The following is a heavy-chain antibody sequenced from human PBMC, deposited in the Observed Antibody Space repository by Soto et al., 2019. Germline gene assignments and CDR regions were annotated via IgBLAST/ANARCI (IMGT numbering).Heavy chain of an antibody. Sequence: QVTVKESGPVLVKPTETLTLTCTVSGFSLRNAGLGVSWIRRPPGKALEWLAHIFSNDEKSYSTSLKSRLTISKDTSKSQVVLTMTNMDPVDTATYYCASTYSTSWYWFDPWGQGTLVTVSS. D-gene: IGHD6-13*01. CDR1: GFSLRNAGLG. CDR2: IFSNDEK. V-gene: IGHV2-26*04. CDR3: ASTYSTSWYWFDP. J-gene: IGHJ5*02.